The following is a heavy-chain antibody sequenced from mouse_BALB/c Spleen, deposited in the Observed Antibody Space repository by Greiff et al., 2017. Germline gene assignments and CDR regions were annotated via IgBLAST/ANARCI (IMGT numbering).Heavy chain of an antibody. CDR3: ARHEGRDYYAMDY. V-gene: IGHV5-9-3*01. J-gene: IGHJ4*01. Sequence: EVMLVESGGGLVQPGGSLKLSCAASGFTFSSYTMSWVRQTPEKRLEWVATISSGGSYTYYPDSVKGRFTISRDNAKNTLYLQMSSLRSEDTAMYYCARHEGRDYYAMDYWGQGTSVTVSS. CDR2: ISSGGSYT. CDR1: GFTFSSYT.